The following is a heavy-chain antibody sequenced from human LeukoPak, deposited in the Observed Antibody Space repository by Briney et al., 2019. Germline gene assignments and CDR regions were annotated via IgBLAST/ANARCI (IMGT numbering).Heavy chain of an antibody. J-gene: IGHJ4*02. CDR1: GFTFSNYA. D-gene: IGHD6-13*01. CDR2: ISTTGIAT. Sequence: GGSLRLSCATSGFTFSNYAMSWVRQAPGKGLEWVSAISTTGIATYYADSVKGRFTISRDKSKNTLYLQMSGLRAEDTAVYYCARDSEIASAGSDFWGQGTLVTVSS. V-gene: IGHV3-23*01. CDR3: ARDSEIASAGSDF.